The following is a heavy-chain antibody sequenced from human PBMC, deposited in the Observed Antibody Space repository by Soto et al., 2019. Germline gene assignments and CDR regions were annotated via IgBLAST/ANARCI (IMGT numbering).Heavy chain of an antibody. CDR3: ARAPRGYSGYDPSYFDY. D-gene: IGHD5-12*01. V-gene: IGHV4-61*01. CDR2: IYYSGST. CDR1: GGSVSSGSYY. J-gene: IGHJ4*02. Sequence: PSETLSLTCTVSGGSVSSGSYYWSWIRQPPGKGLEWIGYIYYSGSTNYNPSLKSRVTISVDTSKNQFSLKLSSVTAADTAVYYCARAPRGYSGYDPSYFDYWGQGTLVTVSS.